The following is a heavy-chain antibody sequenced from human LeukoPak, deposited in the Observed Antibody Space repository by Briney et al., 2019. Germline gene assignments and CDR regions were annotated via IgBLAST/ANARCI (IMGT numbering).Heavy chain of an antibody. J-gene: IGHJ5*02. CDR3: PKVLAAAGTYWFDP. V-gene: IGHV3-23*01. Sequence: VGCLRVSCAAPGVTFFSDAMSWGRQAPGKGLEWVSAISGRGVSTYYADSVKGRFTISRDNSKNTLYLQMNSLRAEDTAVYYSPKVLAAAGTYWFDPWRQGTLLTVSS. D-gene: IGHD6-13*01. CDR1: GVTFFSDA. CDR2: ISGRGVST.